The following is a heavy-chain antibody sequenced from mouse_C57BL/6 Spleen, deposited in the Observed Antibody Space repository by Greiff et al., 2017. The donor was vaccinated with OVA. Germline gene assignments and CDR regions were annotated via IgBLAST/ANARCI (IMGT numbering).Heavy chain of an antibody. CDR1: GYTFTDYY. CDR2: INPNNGGT. J-gene: IGHJ2*01. D-gene: IGHD1-1*01. CDR3: AREGGYGSSYFDY. V-gene: IGHV1-26*01. Sequence: VQLQQSGPELVKPGASVKISCKASGYTFTDYYMNWVKQSHGKSLEWIGDINPNNGGTSYNQKFKGKATLTVDKSSSTAYMELRSLTSEDSAVYYCAREGGYGSSYFDYWGQGTTLTVSS.